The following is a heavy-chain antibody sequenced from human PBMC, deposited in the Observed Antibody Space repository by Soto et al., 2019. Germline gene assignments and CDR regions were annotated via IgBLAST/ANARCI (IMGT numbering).Heavy chain of an antibody. D-gene: IGHD3-10*01. CDR1: GYTFTSYG. V-gene: IGHV1-18*01. Sequence: ASVKVSCKASGYTFTSYGISWVRQAPGQGLEWMGWISAYNGNTNYAQKLQGRVTMTTDTSTSTAYMELRSLRSDDTAVYYCASTMVRGVTLPYYYYGMDVWGQGTTVTVSS. CDR3: ASTMVRGVTLPYYYYGMDV. J-gene: IGHJ6*02. CDR2: ISAYNGNT.